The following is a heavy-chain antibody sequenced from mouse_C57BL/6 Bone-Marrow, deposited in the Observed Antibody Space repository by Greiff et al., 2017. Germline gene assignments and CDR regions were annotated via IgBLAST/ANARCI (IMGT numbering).Heavy chain of an antibody. CDR3: APSWAY. Sequence: QVQLQQPGAELVKPGASVKLSCKASGYTFTSYWMQWVKQRPGQCLEWIGEIDPSDSYTNYNQKFKGKATLTVDTSSSTAYMQLSSLTSEDSAVYYCAPSWAYWGQGTLVTVSA. V-gene: IGHV1-50*01. CDR2: IDPSDSYT. CDR1: GYTFTSYW. J-gene: IGHJ3*01.